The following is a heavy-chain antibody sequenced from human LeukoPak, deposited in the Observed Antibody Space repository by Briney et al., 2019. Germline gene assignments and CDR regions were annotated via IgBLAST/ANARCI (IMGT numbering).Heavy chain of an antibody. CDR1: GGSISSGGYY. CDR3: ARDRIYAIPYYYYGMDV. CDR2: IYYSGST. V-gene: IGHV4-31*03. J-gene: IGHJ6*02. Sequence: TSQTLSLTCTVSGGSISSGGYYWSWIRQHPGKGLEWIRYIYYSGSTYYNPSLKSRVTISVDTSKNQFSLKLSSVTAADTAVYYCARDRIYAIPYYYYGMDVWGQGTTVTVSS. D-gene: IGHD5/OR15-5a*01.